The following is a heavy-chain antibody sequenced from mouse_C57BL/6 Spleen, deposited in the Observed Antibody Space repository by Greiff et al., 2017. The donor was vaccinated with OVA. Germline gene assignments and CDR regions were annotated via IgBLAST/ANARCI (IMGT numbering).Heavy chain of an antibody. J-gene: IGHJ1*03. V-gene: IGHV1-63*01. Sequence: QVQLKESGAELVRPGTSVKMSCKASGYTFTNYWIGWAKQRPGHGLEWIGDIYPGGGYTNYNEKFKGKATLTADKSSSTAYMQFSSLTSEDSAIYYCARRRDSNYRYFDVWGTGTTVTVSS. CDR3: ARRRDSNYRYFDV. CDR2: IYPGGGYT. CDR1: GYTFTNYW. D-gene: IGHD2-5*01.